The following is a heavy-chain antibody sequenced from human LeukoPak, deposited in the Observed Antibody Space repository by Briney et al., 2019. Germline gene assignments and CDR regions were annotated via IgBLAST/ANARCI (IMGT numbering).Heavy chain of an antibody. Sequence: SGGSLRLSCAASGFTFSSYAMTWVRQAPGKGLEWVSGISAGGDSTNYADSVKGRFTISRDNSKNTLYLQMNSLRAEDTAVYFCAKGSKAVLFTRDHYMDVWGKGTTVTISS. D-gene: IGHD6-19*01. CDR2: ISAGGDST. CDR1: GFTFSSYA. J-gene: IGHJ6*03. CDR3: AKGSKAVLFTRDHYMDV. V-gene: IGHV3-23*01.